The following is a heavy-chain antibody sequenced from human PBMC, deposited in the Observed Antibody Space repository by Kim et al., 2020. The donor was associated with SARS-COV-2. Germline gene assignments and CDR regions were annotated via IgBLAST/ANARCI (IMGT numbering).Heavy chain of an antibody. CDR1: GFTFSSYS. CDR3: ARLPYCSSTSCYIIAAAGIIYYYGMDV. CDR2: ISSSSSYI. Sequence: GGSLRLSCAASGFTFSSYSMNWVRQAPGKGLEWVSSISSSSSYIYYADSVKGRFTISRDNAKNSLYLQMNSLRAEDTAVYYCARLPYCSSTSCYIIAAAGIIYYYGMDVWGQGTTVTVSS. V-gene: IGHV3-21*01. J-gene: IGHJ6*02. D-gene: IGHD2-2*02.